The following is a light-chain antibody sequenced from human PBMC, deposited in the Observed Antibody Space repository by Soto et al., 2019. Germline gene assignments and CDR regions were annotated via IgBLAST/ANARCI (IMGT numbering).Light chain of an antibody. J-gene: IGKJ1*01. CDR1: RSVSITY. Sequence: IVLTQSPGTLSVSPGERATLSRRASRSVSITYLAWYKQKPGQAPRLLSYAASNRATGIPDRFSGSGSGTEFTLTISRLEPEDFEVYYCQQSGSSPPTFGQGTKVDIK. CDR3: QQSGSSPPT. V-gene: IGKV3-20*01. CDR2: AAS.